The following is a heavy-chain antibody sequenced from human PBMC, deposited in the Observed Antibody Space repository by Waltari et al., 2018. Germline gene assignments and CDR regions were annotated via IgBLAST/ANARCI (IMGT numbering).Heavy chain of an antibody. J-gene: IGHJ3*02. D-gene: IGHD2-8*01. V-gene: IGHV4-59*01. CDR3: ARVMRDPHDAFDI. CDR1: GGSISSYY. Sequence: QVQLQESGPGLVKPSETLSLTCTVSGGSISSYYWSWIRQPPGKGLEWIGYIYYSGSTNHNPSLKSRVTISVDTSKNQFSLKLSSVTAADTAVYYCARVMRDPHDAFDIWGQGTMVTVSS. CDR2: IYYSGST.